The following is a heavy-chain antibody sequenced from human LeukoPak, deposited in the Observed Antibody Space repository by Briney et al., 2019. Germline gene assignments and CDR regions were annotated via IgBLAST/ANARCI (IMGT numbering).Heavy chain of an antibody. J-gene: IGHJ4*02. Sequence: ASVKVSCKASGYTFTSYGISWVRQAPGQGLEWMGWISAYNGNTNYAQKLQGRATMTTDTSTSTAYMELRSLRSDDTAVYYCARDWGYYDSSGYYPQRTLDYWGQGTLVTVSS. D-gene: IGHD3-22*01. CDR1: GYTFTSYG. CDR2: ISAYNGNT. V-gene: IGHV1-18*01. CDR3: ARDWGYYDSSGYYPQRTLDY.